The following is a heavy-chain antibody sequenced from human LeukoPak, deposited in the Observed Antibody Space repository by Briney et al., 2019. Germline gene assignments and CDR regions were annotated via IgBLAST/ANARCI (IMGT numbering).Heavy chain of an antibody. V-gene: IGHV3-74*01. CDR1: GFSFTSYW. D-gene: IGHD3-10*01. CDR3: SRAYDSGTYSSFDS. CDR2: INLDGSGT. J-gene: IGHJ4*02. Sequence: GGSLRLSCAASGFSFTSYWMHWVRQAPGKGLVWVSCINLDGSGTTYADSVKGRFTISRDNAKNTLFLQMNSLRAEDTAVYYCSRAYDSGTYSSFDSWGQGTLVTVTS.